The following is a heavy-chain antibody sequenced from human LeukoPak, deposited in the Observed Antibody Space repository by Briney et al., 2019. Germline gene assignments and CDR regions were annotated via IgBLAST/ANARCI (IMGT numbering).Heavy chain of an antibody. J-gene: IGHJ6*03. CDR1: GDSITNYY. CDR2: IYYSGST. Sequence: SETLSLTCSVSGDSITNYYWTWIRQPPGKGLEWIGYIYYSGSTNYNPSLKSRVTISVDTSKNQFSLKLSSVTAADTAVYYCARCQPYYDILTGYYNYYYMDVWGKGTTVTVSS. V-gene: IGHV4-59*01. CDR3: ARCQPYYDILTGYYNYYYMDV. D-gene: IGHD3-9*01.